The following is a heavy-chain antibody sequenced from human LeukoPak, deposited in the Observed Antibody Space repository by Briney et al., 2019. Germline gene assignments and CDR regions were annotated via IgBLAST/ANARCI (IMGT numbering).Heavy chain of an antibody. D-gene: IGHD2-2*03. V-gene: IGHV4-28*05. Sequence: PSENLSLTCAVSGYSISSSTWWGWIRQPPGKGLEWIGYIYYSGSIYYNPSLKSRVTMSVDTSQNQFSLKLRSVTAVDTAVYYCAKIGYCRTTTCSGAFDYWGQGTLVTVSS. CDR3: AKIGYCRTTTCSGAFDY. CDR1: GYSISSSTW. J-gene: IGHJ4*02. CDR2: IYYSGSI.